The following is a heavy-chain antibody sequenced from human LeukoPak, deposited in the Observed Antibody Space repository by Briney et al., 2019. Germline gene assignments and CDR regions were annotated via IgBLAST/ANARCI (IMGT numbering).Heavy chain of an antibody. J-gene: IGHJ4*02. CDR1: GFTLSSYA. V-gene: IGHV3-64*01. CDR3: ARGYVVVPAAIGY. CDR2: ISSNGGST. D-gene: IGHD2-2*02. Sequence: GGSLRLSCAASGFTLSSYAMHWVRQAPGKGLEYVSAISSNGGSTYYANSVKGRFTISRDNSKNTLYLQMGSLRAEDMAVYYCARGYVVVPAAIGYWGQGTLVTVSS.